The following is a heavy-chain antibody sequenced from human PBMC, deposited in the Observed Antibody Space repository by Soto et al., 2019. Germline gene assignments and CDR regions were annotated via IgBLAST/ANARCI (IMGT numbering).Heavy chain of an antibody. CDR3: ARVLRGWFDP. CDR2: ISHSGIT. J-gene: IGHJ5*02. V-gene: IGHV4-4*02. Sequence: SETLSVICAVSGGSITSAKWWTWVRQPPGGGLEWIGEISHSGITNYKASLKSRVTMSVDKTKNDVSLKLTSVTAADTDAYYCARVLRGWFDPWGQVTPVTVSP. CDR1: GGSITSAKW.